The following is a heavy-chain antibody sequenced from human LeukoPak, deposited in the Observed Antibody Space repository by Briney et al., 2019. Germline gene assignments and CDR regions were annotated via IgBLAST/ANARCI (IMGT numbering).Heavy chain of an antibody. D-gene: IGHD3-22*01. Sequence: SETLSLTCAVYGASFRNYYWSWIRQTPGKGLEWIGEIDHSGTTNYNPSLKSRVTISLDTSKNQFSLKLTSVTTADTAVYYCAGEDYFDSSGYASWRFDIWGQGTMVTVSS. J-gene: IGHJ3*02. CDR1: GASFRNYY. CDR2: IDHSGTT. CDR3: AGEDYFDSSGYASWRFDI. V-gene: IGHV4-34*01.